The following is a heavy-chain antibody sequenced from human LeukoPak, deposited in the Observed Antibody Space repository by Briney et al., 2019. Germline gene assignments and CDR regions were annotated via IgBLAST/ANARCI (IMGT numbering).Heavy chain of an antibody. D-gene: IGHD3-10*01. Sequence: GGSLRLSCAASGFTFSSYAMSWVRQAPGKGLEWVSAISGSGGSTYYADSVKGRFTISRDNSKNTLYLQMNSLRAEDTAVYYCASSSYGYGSGSYYNVYPFDYWGQGTLVTVSS. CDR1: GFTFSSYA. V-gene: IGHV3-23*01. J-gene: IGHJ4*02. CDR2: ISGSGGST. CDR3: ASSSYGYGSGSYYNVYPFDY.